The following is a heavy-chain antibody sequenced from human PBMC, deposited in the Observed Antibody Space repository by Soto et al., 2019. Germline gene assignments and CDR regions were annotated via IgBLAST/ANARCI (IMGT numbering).Heavy chain of an antibody. Sequence: EVQLVDSGGGLVQPGGSLKLSCAASGFTFSPAAMHWVRQASGKGLEWVGVIRNKVNNYATAYAASVKGRFTVSRDDSKNTAYLQMNSLKTEDAAIYSWTRQGGAIDFDYWGQGTLVTVSS. J-gene: IGHJ4*02. D-gene: IGHD1-26*01. V-gene: IGHV3-73*01. CDR2: IRNKVNNYAT. CDR1: GFTFSPAA. CDR3: TRQGGAIDFDY.